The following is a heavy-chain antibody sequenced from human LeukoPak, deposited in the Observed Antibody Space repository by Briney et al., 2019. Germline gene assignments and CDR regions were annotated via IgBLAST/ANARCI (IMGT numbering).Heavy chain of an antibody. J-gene: IGHJ4*02. Sequence: GGSLRLSCAASGFTFSSYGMHWVRQAPGKGLEWVAVIWYDGSNKYYADSVKGRFTISRDNAKNSLYLQMNSLRAEDTAVYYCARGERARYDFWSGYPPYYFDYWGQGTLVTVSS. CDR1: GFTFSSYG. V-gene: IGHV3-33*01. CDR2: IWYDGSNK. D-gene: IGHD3-3*01. CDR3: ARGERARYDFWSGYPPYYFDY.